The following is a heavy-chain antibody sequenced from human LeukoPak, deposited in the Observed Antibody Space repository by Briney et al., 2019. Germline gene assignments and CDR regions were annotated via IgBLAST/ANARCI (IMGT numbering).Heavy chain of an antibody. D-gene: IGHD4-23*01. V-gene: IGHV3-30*18. CDR3: AKSTVVTPFDI. Sequence: GGSLRLSCAASGFTFSSYGMHWVRQAPGKGLEWVAVISYDGSNKYYADSVKGRFTISRDNSKNTLYLQMNSLRAEDTAVYYCAKSTVVTPFDIWGQGTMVTVSS. J-gene: IGHJ3*02. CDR1: GFTFSSYG. CDR2: ISYDGSNK.